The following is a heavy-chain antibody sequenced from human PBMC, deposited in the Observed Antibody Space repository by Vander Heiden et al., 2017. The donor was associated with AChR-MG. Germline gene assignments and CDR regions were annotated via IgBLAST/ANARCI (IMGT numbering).Heavy chain of an antibody. D-gene: IGHD3-16*01. CDR3: ARGPQGGWLGEFDY. CDR1: GFTFSDYD. Sequence: EVHLVASGGGLVQPGGSLRLLCTASGFTFSDYDMHWVRQPIGKSLEWVSAIGTLSDTFYSDSVKGRFTISRENAKNSLYLQMNNLRAGDTAIYYCARGPQGGWLGEFDYWSQGTVVTVSS. V-gene: IGHV3-13*01. CDR2: IGTLSDT. J-gene: IGHJ4*02.